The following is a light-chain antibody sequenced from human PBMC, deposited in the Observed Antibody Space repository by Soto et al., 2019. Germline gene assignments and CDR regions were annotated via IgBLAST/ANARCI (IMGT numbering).Light chain of an antibody. J-gene: IGKJ4*01. CDR2: DAS. V-gene: IGKV3-11*01. Sequence: EIVLTQSPATLSLSPGERATLSCRASQSVSSYLAWFQQKPGQAPRLLIYDASNRATGIPARFSGSGSGTDFTLTISSLEPEAFAVYYCQQRSNWRRTFGGGTKVEIK. CDR3: QQRSNWRRT. CDR1: QSVSSY.